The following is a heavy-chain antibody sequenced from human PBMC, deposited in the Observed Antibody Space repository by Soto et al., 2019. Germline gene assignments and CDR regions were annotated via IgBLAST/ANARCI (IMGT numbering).Heavy chain of an antibody. D-gene: IGHD4-4*01. CDR3: ARNSNPYYDYYIDV. CDR2: INPSGGST. Sequence: QVQLVQSGTEVKKPGASVKVSCKASGYTFTSYYMHWVRLARGQGLEWMGIINPSGGSTSYAKKFQRRVTMTRDTSTSTVYMELSSLRSEDTAVYYCARNSNPYYDYYIDVWSKGTTVTVSS. CDR1: GYTFTSYY. V-gene: IGHV1-46*03. J-gene: IGHJ6*03.